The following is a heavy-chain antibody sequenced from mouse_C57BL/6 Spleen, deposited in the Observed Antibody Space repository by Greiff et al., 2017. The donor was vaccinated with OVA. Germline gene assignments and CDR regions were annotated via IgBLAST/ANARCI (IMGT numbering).Heavy chain of an antibody. CDR1: GFNIQNTY. V-gene: IGHV14-3*01. CDR3: ARVLRAMDD. Sequence: VQLQQSVAELVRPGASVKLSCTASGFNIQNTYMHWVKQRPEQGLEWIGRIDPANGNTKYAPKFQGKATITADTSSNTAYLQLSSLTSEDTAIYYCARVLRAMDDWGQGTSVTVSS. D-gene: IGHD1-1*01. CDR2: IDPANGNT. J-gene: IGHJ4*01.